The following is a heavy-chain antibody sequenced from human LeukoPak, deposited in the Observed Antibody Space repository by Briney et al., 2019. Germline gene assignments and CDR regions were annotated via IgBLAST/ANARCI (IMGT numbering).Heavy chain of an antibody. J-gene: IGHJ4*02. CDR1: GFIFSNYG. CDR3: AKDGVPVTAIPKGEIDF. Sequence: PGGSLRLSCAASGFIFSNYGMYWVRQAPGKGLEWVAVISYDGTNKYYADSVQGRFTISRDNSKNTLYLQMNSLSAEDTAVYYCAKDGVPVTAIPKGEIDFWGQGTLVTVSS. D-gene: IGHD2-2*02. V-gene: IGHV3-30*18. CDR2: ISYDGTNK.